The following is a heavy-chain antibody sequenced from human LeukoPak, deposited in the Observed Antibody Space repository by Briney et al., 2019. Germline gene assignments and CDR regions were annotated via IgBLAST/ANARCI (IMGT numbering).Heavy chain of an antibody. V-gene: IGHV3-7*04. D-gene: IGHD6-13*01. J-gene: IGHJ4*02. CDR3: ARGGSSRFDQ. CDR2: ISPDGSEK. CDR1: GFTFTTYW. Sequence: GGSLRLSCAASGFTFTTYWMSWVRQAPGKGLEWVAKISPDGSEKYYVDSVKGRFTISRDNAKNSLDLQMRSLRADDTAVYYCARGGSSRFDQWGQGTLVTVSS.